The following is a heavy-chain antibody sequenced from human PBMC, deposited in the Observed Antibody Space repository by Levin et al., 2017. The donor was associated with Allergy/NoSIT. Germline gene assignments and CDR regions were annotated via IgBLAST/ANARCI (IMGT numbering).Heavy chain of an antibody. Sequence: QPGGSLRLSCAASGFTFSSYALSWVRQAPGKGLQWVSSINAGDGRTYYADSVKGRFTISRDGSQDTLFLQMNSLRAEDTAVYFCAQEYDFWSGREYFHHWGQGTLVTVSS. D-gene: IGHD3-3*01. J-gene: IGHJ1*01. V-gene: IGHV3-23*01. CDR1: GFTFSSYA. CDR2: INAGDGRT. CDR3: AQEYDFWSGREYFHH.